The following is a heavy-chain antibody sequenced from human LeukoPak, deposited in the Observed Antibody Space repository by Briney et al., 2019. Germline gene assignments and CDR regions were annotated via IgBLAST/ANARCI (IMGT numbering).Heavy chain of an antibody. CDR2: IHPKTGGT. J-gene: IGHJ4*02. Sequence: ASVKVSCKPSGYTFTAFYMHWVRQAPGQGLEWMGWIHPKTGGTNYAQKFQGRVTMTRDPSIGTAYLELNGLASDDTAEYYCARDVTAASDLDYWGQGTLVTVSS. CDR3: ARDVTAASDLDY. D-gene: IGHD6-13*01. CDR1: GYTFTAFY. V-gene: IGHV1-2*02.